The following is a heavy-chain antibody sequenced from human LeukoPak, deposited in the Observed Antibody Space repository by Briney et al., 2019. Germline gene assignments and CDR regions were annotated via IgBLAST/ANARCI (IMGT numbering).Heavy chain of an antibody. V-gene: IGHV3-21*01. CDR1: GFTFSSYS. CDR3: ASVVVTATAFDY. J-gene: IGHJ4*02. CDR2: ISSSSSYI. Sequence: GGSLRLSCAASGFTFSSYSMNWVRQAPGKGLEGVSSISSSSSYIYYADSVKGRFTISRDNAKNSLYLQMNSLRAEDTAVYYCASVVVTATAFDYWGQGTLVTVSS. D-gene: IGHD2-21*02.